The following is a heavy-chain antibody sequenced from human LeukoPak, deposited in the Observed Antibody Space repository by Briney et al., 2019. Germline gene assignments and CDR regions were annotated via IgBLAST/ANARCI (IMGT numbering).Heavy chain of an antibody. CDR1: GFTFSSYE. CDR3: ARGRIYFDY. Sequence: GGSLRLSCAASGFTFSSYEIHWVRQAPGKGLEWVSYISTSGSIINYADSVKGRFTISRDNAKNSLYLQMNSLTAEDTALYYCARGRIYFDYWGQGTLVTASS. J-gene: IGHJ4*02. V-gene: IGHV3-48*03. CDR2: ISTSGSII.